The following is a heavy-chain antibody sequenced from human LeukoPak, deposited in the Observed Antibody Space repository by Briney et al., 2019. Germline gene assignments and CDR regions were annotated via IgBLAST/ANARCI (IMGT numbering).Heavy chain of an antibody. CDR2: ISAGGSNT. CDR3: ATYRQVLLPFES. Sequence: GGTLRLSCAASGFTFSSYGMSWGRQAPGKGLEWVSGISAGGSNTYYADSVMGRFTISRDNSKNTLYLQMNSLRAEDTAIYYCATYRQVLLPFESWGQGTLVTVSS. V-gene: IGHV3-23*01. D-gene: IGHD2-8*02. J-gene: IGHJ4*02. CDR1: GFTFSSYG.